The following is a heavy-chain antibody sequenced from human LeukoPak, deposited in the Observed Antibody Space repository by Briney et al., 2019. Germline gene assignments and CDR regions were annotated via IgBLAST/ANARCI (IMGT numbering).Heavy chain of an antibody. Sequence: GGSLRLSCAASGFTFSSYAMYWVRQAPGKGLEWVSVLFTGGGRTLYADSVKGRFTISGDTSRTTLYLQMNGLRAEDTAVYYCARDTSPRGVYYYYGMDVWGQGTTVTVSS. J-gene: IGHJ6*02. CDR1: GFTFSSYA. CDR2: LFTGGGRT. CDR3: ARDTSPRGVYYYYGMDV. V-gene: IGHV3-23*01. D-gene: IGHD2-8*01.